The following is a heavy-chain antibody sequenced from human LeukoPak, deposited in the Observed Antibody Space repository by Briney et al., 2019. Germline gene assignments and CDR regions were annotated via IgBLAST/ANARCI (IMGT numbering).Heavy chain of an antibody. CDR2: TRNKANSYTT. CDR1: GFMFDVCG. V-gene: IGHV3-72*01. J-gene: IGHJ6*02. D-gene: IGHD3-10*01. Sequence: GGSLRLSCAASGFMFDVCGMDWVRQARGKGLEWVGRTRNKANSYTTEYAASVKGRFTISRDDSKNSLYLQMNSLKTEDTAVYYCARGGSGSKNYYYYGMDVWGQGTTVTVSS. CDR3: ARGGSGSKNYYYYGMDV.